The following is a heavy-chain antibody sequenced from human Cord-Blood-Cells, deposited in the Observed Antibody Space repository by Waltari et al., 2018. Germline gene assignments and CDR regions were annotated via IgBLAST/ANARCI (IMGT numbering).Heavy chain of an antibody. Sequence: QVQLQQWGAGLLKPSETLSLTCAVYGGSFSGYYWSWIRQLPGKGLAWIGEINHSGSQNPSPSLKSLVSISLATSKNQFSLKRSSVTAADTAVYYCARGAVRSSWYNPDFDYWGQGTLVTVSS. J-gene: IGHJ4*02. V-gene: IGHV4-34*01. CDR2: INHSGSQ. CDR1: GGSFSGYY. D-gene: IGHD6-13*01. CDR3: ARGAVRSSWYNPDFDY.